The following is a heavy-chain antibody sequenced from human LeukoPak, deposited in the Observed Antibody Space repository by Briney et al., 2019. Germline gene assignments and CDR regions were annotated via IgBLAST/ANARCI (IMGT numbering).Heavy chain of an antibody. Sequence: ASVKVSCKASGYTFTGYYMHWVRQAPGQGLEWMGWINPNSGGTNYAQKFQGRVTMTRDTSISTAYMELSRLRSDDTAVYYCAREQGPTVTLDYWGQGTLVTVSS. CDR3: AREQGPTVTLDY. D-gene: IGHD4-17*01. CDR2: INPNSGGT. CDR1: GYTFTGYY. V-gene: IGHV1-2*02. J-gene: IGHJ4*02.